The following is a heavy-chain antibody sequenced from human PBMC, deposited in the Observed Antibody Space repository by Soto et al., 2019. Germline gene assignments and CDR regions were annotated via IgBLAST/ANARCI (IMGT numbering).Heavy chain of an antibody. CDR1: GGSISSSSYY. V-gene: IGHV4-39*01. Sequence: KTSETLSLTCTVSGGSISSSSYYWGWIRQPPGKGLEWIGSIYYSGSTYYNPSLKSRVTISVDTSKNQFSLKLSSVTAADTAVYYCARLGGVTATKYYYYGMDVWGQGTTVTVSS. J-gene: IGHJ6*02. D-gene: IGHD2-21*02. CDR3: ARLGGVTATKYYYYGMDV. CDR2: IYYSGST.